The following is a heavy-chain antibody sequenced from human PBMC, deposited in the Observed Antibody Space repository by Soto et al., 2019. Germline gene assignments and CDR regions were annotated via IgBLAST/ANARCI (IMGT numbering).Heavy chain of an antibody. CDR1: GFICSSYD. CDR2: ILVDGRT. CDR3: AKATATGGGAFDI. J-gene: IGHJ3*02. V-gene: IGHV3-23*01. D-gene: IGHD2-8*02. Sequence: GGSLRLSCAASGFICSSYDMSWVRQAPGKGLEWVSTILVDGRTFYVDSVKGRFTISRDSSQKTVYLQMNSLTAGDTALYYCAKATATGGGAFDICGQGTMVTVSS.